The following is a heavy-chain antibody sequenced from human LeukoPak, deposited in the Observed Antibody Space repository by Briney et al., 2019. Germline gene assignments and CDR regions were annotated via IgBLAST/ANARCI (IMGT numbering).Heavy chain of an antibody. V-gene: IGHV3-15*01. CDR1: GFTFSNAW. CDR3: TTGGLVTGVLRS. D-gene: IGHD3/OR15-3a*01. CDR2: FKSKTDGGTI. Sequence: GGSLRLSCAASGFTFSNAWMSWVRQAPGKGLEWVGRFKSKTDGGTIDYAAPVKGRFTISREDSKNTLYLQMNSLKIEDTAVYYCTTGGLVTGVLRSWGQGTLVTVSS. J-gene: IGHJ5*02.